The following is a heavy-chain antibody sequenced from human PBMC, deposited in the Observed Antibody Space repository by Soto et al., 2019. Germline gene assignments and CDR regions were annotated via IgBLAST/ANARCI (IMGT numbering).Heavy chain of an antibody. CDR1: GGTFNSYA. Sequence: QVKLVQSGGEVRKPGSSVKVSCKASGGTFNSYAISWVRQAPGQGLEWMGGIIPVFGTAKYAERLQGRVTITADESTSTFYMELSGLRSEDTALYYCASARGIQLTLGNHFDSWGQGTLVTVSS. CDR2: IIPVFGTA. D-gene: IGHD5-18*01. J-gene: IGHJ4*02. CDR3: ASARGIQLTLGNHFDS. V-gene: IGHV1-69*01.